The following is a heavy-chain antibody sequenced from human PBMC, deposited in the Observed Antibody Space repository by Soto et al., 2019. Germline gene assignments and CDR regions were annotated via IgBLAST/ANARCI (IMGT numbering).Heavy chain of an antibody. CDR2: ISSSSSTI. Sequence: GGSLRLSCAASGFTFSSYSMNWVRQAPGKGLEWVSYISSSSSTIYYADSVKGRFTISRDNAKNSLYLQMNSLRDEDTAVYYCARVGSPLYYDILTGYSYYFDYWGQGTLVTVSS. V-gene: IGHV3-48*02. D-gene: IGHD3-9*01. CDR1: GFTFSSYS. J-gene: IGHJ4*02. CDR3: ARVGSPLYYDILTGYSYYFDY.